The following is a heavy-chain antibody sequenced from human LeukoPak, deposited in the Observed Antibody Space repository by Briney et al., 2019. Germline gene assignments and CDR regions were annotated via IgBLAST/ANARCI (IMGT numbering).Heavy chain of an antibody. Sequence: GASVKVSCKASGYTFTSYYMHWVRQAPGQGLEWMGIINPSGGSTSYAQKFQGRVTMTRDMSTSTVYMELSSLRSEDTAVYYCARDRGDRGPVDYWGQGTLVTVSS. CDR3: ARDRGDRGPVDY. V-gene: IGHV1-46*01. CDR1: GYTFTSYY. J-gene: IGHJ4*02. D-gene: IGHD3-10*01. CDR2: INPSGGST.